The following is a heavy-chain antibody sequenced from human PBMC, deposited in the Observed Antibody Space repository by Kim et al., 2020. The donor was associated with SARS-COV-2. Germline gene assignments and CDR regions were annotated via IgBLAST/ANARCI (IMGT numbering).Heavy chain of an antibody. D-gene: IGHD3-10*02. Sequence: AETLSLTCSVSGDSVRSGDLYWSWIRPPPGAGLEWIVYIYYTGITNYNRSLKSRVAISLDTSKNQFSLKMNSVTAADTAVYYCARGVSAVPLYYVDYWGQGSLVTVSS. CDR3: ARGVSAVPLYYVDY. CDR2: IYYTGIT. V-gene: IGHV4-61*08. J-gene: IGHJ4*02. CDR1: GDSVRSGDLY.